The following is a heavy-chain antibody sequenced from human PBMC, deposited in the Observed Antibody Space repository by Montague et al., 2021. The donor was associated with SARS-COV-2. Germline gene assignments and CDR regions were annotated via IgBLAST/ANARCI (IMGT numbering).Heavy chain of an antibody. CDR3: AKDSAVPLDSETSYYYYGMDV. CDR1: GFTFSSYA. CDR2: IYSGGSST. Sequence: SLRLSCAASGFTFSSYAMSWVRQAPGKGLEWVSVIYSGGSSTYYADSVKGRFTISRDNSKNTLYLQMNSLRAEDTAVYYCAKDSAVPLDSETSYYYYGMDVWGQGTTVTVSS. D-gene: IGHD6-19*01. J-gene: IGHJ6*02. V-gene: IGHV3-23*03.